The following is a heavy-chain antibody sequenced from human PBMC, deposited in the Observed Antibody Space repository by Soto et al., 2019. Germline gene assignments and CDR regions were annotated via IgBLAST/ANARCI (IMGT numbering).Heavy chain of an antibody. D-gene: IGHD6-13*01. J-gene: IGHJ6*02. V-gene: IGHV1-69*06. Sequence: SVKVSCKASGGTFSSYAISWVRQAPGQGLEWMGGIIPIFGTANYARKFQGRVTITADKSTSTAYMELSSLRSEDTAVYYCARVDSSSWYVLYYYYYGMDVWGQGTTVTVSS. CDR3: ARVDSSSWYVLYYYYYGMDV. CDR1: GGTFSSYA. CDR2: IIPIFGTA.